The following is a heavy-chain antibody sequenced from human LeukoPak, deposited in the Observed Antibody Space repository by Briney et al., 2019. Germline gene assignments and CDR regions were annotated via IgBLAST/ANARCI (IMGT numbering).Heavy chain of an antibody. CDR2: INPNSGGT. V-gene: IGHV1-2*02. D-gene: IGHD3-10*01. Sequence: ASVKVSCKASGYTFTGYCMHWVRQAPGQGLEWMGWINPNSGGTNYAQNFQGRVTMTRDTSISTAYMDLSRLRSDDTAVYYCVRESNYYGSEFDYWGQGTLVTVSS. J-gene: IGHJ4*02. CDR3: VRESNYYGSEFDY. CDR1: GYTFTGYC.